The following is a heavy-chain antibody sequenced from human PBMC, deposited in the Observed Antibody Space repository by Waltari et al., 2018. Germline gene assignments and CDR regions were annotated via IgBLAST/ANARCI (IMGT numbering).Heavy chain of an antibody. Sequence: QVQLQESGPGLVKPSGTLSVTCTVSGGSMRGTDCWSWVRQPPGKGLEWIGQIHHSGGSNYNPSLESRVTVSRDTSNNQFSLKLSSATAADTAVYYCARDRGRGLYLDSWGRGILVTVSP. CDR2: IHHSGGS. CDR3: ARDRGRGLYLDS. CDR1: GGSMRGTDC. D-gene: IGHD2-15*01. V-gene: IGHV4-4*02. J-gene: IGHJ4*02.